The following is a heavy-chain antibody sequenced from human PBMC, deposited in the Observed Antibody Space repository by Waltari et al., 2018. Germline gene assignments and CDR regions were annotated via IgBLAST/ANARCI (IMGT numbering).Heavy chain of an antibody. V-gene: IGHV4-39*01. CDR2: IYYRGNT. CDR1: GGSISSTNYY. Sequence: QLRLQESGPGLVKPSDTLSLTCTVSGGSISSTNYYWGWLRQPPGKGLEWIGSIYYRGNTYYNPSLKSRVTMSADTSKNQFSLKLSSVTAADTAVYYCARHQDWVVVSATWFDPWGQGTLVTVSS. J-gene: IGHJ5*02. D-gene: IGHD2-21*02. CDR3: ARHQDWVVVSATWFDP.